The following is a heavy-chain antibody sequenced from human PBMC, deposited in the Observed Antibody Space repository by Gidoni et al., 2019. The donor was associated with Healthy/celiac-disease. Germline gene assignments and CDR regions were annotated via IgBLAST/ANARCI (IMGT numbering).Heavy chain of an antibody. J-gene: IGHJ4*02. Sequence: QVQLVESGGGVVKPGRSLRISCAAAGFTFSSYAMHWVRQAPGKGLEWVAVISYDGSNKYYADSVKGRFTISRDNSKNTLYLQMNSLRAEDTAVYYCARGVVGATMIDYWGQGTLVTVSS. V-gene: IGHV3-30-3*01. CDR3: ARGVVGATMIDY. CDR1: GFTFSSYA. D-gene: IGHD1-26*01. CDR2: ISYDGSNK.